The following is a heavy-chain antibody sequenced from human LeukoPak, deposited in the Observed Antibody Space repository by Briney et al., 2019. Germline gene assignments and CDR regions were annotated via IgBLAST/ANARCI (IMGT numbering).Heavy chain of an antibody. CDR1: GFTFSSYG. CDR3: AGDERSGWSYFDY. CDR2: IWYDGSNK. J-gene: IGHJ4*02. Sequence: GRSLRLSCAASGFTFSSYGMHWVRQAPGKGLEWVAVIWYDGSNKYYADSVKGRFTISRDNSKNTLYLQMNSLRAEDTAVYYCAGDERSGWSYFDYWGQGTLVTVSS. V-gene: IGHV3-33*01. D-gene: IGHD6-19*01.